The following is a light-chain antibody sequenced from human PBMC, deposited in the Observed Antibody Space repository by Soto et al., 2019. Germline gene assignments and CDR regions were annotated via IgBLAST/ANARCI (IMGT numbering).Light chain of an antibody. Sequence: EIVMTQSPATLSVSPGERXTLSXXASQSVSSNLAWYQQKPGQAPRLLIYGASTRATGIPARFSGSGSGTEFTLTISSLQSXXXAVXXXXXXNNWPLTFGGGTKVEIK. V-gene: IGKV3-15*01. CDR3: XXXNNWPLT. CDR2: GAS. CDR1: QSVSSN. J-gene: IGKJ4*01.